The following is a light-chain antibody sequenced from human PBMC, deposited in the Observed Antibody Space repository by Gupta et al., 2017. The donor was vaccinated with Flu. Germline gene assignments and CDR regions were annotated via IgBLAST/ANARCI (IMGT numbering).Light chain of an antibody. CDR1: SSDVGDYNY. V-gene: IGLV2-11*01. CDR3: CSYAGSYTRV. J-gene: IGLJ3*02. Sequence: QSALTQPRSVSGSPGQSVTISCTGTSSDVGDYNYVSWYQHHPGKAPKLMIYDVSKRPSEVPDRFSGSKSGNTASLTISGLQAEDEADYYCCSYAGSYTRVFGGGTKLTVL. CDR2: DVS.